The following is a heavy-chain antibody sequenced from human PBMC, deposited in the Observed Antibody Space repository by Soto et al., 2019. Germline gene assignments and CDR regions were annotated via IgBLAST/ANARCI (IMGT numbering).Heavy chain of an antibody. CDR2: ISYGGST. CDR1: GGSINSGGYC. D-gene: IGHD5-18*01. CDR3: SRGILV. Sequence: QVQLQESGPGLVKPSQTLSLTCTVSGGSINSGGYCWSWIRQHPGKGLDWIGCISYGGSTSYNPSLKSRVTISVDTSKNQFSLKLTSVTAAXXXXYXCSRGILVWGQGALITVSS. J-gene: IGHJ4*02. V-gene: IGHV4-31*03.